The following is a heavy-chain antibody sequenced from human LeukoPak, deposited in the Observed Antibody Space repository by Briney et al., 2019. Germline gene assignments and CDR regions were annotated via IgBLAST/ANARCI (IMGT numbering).Heavy chain of an antibody. D-gene: IGHD6-13*01. J-gene: IGHJ4*02. V-gene: IGHV4-34*01. CDR2: INHSGST. CDR3: ARGTAAAGHSVFDY. CDR1: GGSFSGYY. Sequence: ASETLSLTCAVYGGSFSGYYWSWIRQPPGKGLEWIGEINHSGSTNYNPSLKSRVTISVDTSKNQFSLKLSSVTAADTAVYYCARGTAAAGHSVFDYWGQGTLVTVSS.